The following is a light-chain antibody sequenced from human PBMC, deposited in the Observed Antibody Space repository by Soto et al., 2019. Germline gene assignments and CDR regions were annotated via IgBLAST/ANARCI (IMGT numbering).Light chain of an antibody. V-gene: IGKV1-39*01. J-gene: IGKJ2*01. Sequence: DIQMTHSPSSLSSSLVDRVTITCRASQSISTYFTWYQQKPGKAPNLLIYDASTLQSGVPSRFSGSGSGTEFTLTISSLQPDHFATYYCQQYDSHPMYTFGQGTKVDIK. CDR3: QQYDSHPMYT. CDR2: DAS. CDR1: QSISTY.